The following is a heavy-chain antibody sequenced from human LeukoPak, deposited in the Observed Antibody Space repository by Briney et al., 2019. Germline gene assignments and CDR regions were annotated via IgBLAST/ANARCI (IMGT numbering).Heavy chain of an antibody. CDR2: ISGSSSYI. D-gene: IGHD2-21*01. V-gene: IGHV3-21*01. CDR1: GFTFSSYS. J-gene: IGHJ4*02. Sequence: PGGSQRLSCAASGFTFSSYSMNWVRQAPGKGLEWVSSISGSSSYIYYADSVKGRFTISRDNAKNSLYLQMNSLRAEDTAVYYCARERVIAAAGDGFDSWGQGTLVTVSS. CDR3: ARERVIAAAGDGFDS.